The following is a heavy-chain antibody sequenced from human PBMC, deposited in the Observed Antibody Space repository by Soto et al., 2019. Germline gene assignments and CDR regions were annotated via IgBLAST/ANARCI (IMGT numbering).Heavy chain of an antibody. Sequence: GGSLRLSCAASGFTFSSYAMSWVRQAPGKGLEWVSAISGSGGSTYYADSVKGRFTISRDNSKNSLYLQMNSLRTEDTALYYCAKDILSYYDSSGYSDYFDYWGQGTLVTVS. CDR1: GFTFSSYA. CDR2: ISGSGGST. V-gene: IGHV3-43*02. J-gene: IGHJ4*02. D-gene: IGHD3-22*01. CDR3: AKDILSYYDSSGYSDYFDY.